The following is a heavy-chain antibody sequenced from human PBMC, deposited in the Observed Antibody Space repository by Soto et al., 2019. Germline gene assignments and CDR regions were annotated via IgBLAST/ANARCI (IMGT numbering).Heavy chain of an antibody. CDR2: IILIFGTA. V-gene: IGHV1-69*01. J-gene: IGHJ6*02. D-gene: IGHD6-13*01. CDR1: GGTFSSYA. Sequence: QVQLVQSGAEVKKPGSSVKVSCKASGGTFSSYAISWVRQAPGQGLEWMGGIILIFGTANYAQKFQGRVTITADESTSTAYMELSSLRSEDTAVYYCARDIHSSSSYHYYGMDVWGQGTTVTVSS. CDR3: ARDIHSSSSYHYYGMDV.